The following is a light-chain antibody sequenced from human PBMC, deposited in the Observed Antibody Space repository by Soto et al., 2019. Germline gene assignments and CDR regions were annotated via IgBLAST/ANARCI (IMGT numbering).Light chain of an antibody. CDR2: DAS. Sequence: IQMTQSPSTLSASVGDRVTITCRASQGISSALAWYQQEPGKAPKLLIYDASSLESGVPSRFSGSGSGTDFTLTISSLQPEDFATYYCQQFTNYPSTFGQGTRLEI. V-gene: IGKV1D-13*01. J-gene: IGKJ5*01. CDR1: QGISSA. CDR3: QQFTNYPST.